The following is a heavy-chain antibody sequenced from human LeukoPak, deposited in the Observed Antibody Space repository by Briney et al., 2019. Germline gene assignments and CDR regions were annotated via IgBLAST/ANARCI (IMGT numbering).Heavy chain of an antibody. J-gene: IGHJ4*02. CDR2: ISSSGSTI. CDR1: GFTFSNYY. Sequence: QPGGSLRLSCAASGFTFSNYYMSWIRQAPGKGLEWVSYISSSGSTIYYADSVKGRFTISRDHANNSVFLQMNNLRAEDSAIYYCARGARWAYYFDYWGQGCLVTVSS. V-gene: IGHV3-11*01. D-gene: IGHD4-23*01. CDR3: ARGARWAYYFDY.